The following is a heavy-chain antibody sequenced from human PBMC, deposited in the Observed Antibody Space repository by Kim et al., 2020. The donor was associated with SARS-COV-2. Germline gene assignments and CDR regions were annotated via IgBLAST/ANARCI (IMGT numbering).Heavy chain of an antibody. CDR3: ARHPIAVAGTDFDY. V-gene: IGHV4-39*01. CDR2: IYYSGST. Sequence: SETLSLTCTVSGGSISSSSYYWGWIRQPPGKGLEWIGSIYYSGSTYYNPSLKSRVTISVDTSKNQFSLKLSSVTAADTAVYYCARHPIAVAGTDFDYWGQGTLVTVSS. CDR1: GGSISSSSYY. D-gene: IGHD6-19*01. J-gene: IGHJ4*02.